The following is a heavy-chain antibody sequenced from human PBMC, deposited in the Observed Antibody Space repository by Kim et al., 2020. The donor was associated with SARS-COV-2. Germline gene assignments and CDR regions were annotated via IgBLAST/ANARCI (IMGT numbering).Heavy chain of an antibody. Sequence: GGSLRLSCAASGFTFSSYGMHWVRQAPGKGLEWVSVISYDGSNKYYADSVKGRFTISRDNSKNTLYLQMNSLRAEDTAVYYCARDGSYSGSDPGYWGQGTLVTVSS. D-gene: IGHD1-26*01. CDR1: GFTFSSYG. CDR2: ISYDGSNK. CDR3: ARDGSYSGSDPGY. V-gene: IGHV3-33*05. J-gene: IGHJ4*02.